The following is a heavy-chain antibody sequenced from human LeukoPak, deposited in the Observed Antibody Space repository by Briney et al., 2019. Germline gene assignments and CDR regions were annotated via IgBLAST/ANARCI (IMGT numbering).Heavy chain of an antibody. CDR3: AMILGGYAPGDY. V-gene: IGHV3-21*01. D-gene: IGHD5-12*01. CDR2: ISSSSSYI. CDR1: GFTFSSYN. Sequence: GGSLRLSCAASGFTFSSYNMNWVRQAPGKGLEWVSSISSSSSYIYYADSVKGRFTISRDNAKNSLYLQMNSLRAEDTAVYYCAMILGGYAPGDYWGQGTLVTVSS. J-gene: IGHJ4*02.